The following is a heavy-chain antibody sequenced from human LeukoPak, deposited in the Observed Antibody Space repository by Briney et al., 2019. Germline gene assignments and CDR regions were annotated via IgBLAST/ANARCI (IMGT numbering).Heavy chain of an antibody. J-gene: IGHJ5*02. CDR2: IIPIFGIA. Sequence: SVKVSCKASGGTFSSCAISWVRQAPGQGLEWMGRIIPIFGIANYAQKFQGRVTITADKSTSTAYMELSSLRSEDTAVYYCARRRDGYNSAWFDPWGQGTLVTVSS. CDR3: ARRRDGYNSAWFDP. D-gene: IGHD5-24*01. CDR1: GGTFSSCA. V-gene: IGHV1-69*04.